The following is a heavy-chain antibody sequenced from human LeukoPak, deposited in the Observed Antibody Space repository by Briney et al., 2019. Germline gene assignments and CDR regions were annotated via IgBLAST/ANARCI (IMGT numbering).Heavy chain of an antibody. J-gene: IGHJ4*02. CDR3: ARLGEAVVVPAARPFDY. V-gene: IGHV5-51*01. Sequence: HGESLKISCKGSGYSFTSYWIGWVRQMPGKGLEWMGIIHPGDSDTRYSPSFQGQVNISADKSISTAYLQWSSLKASDTAMYYCARLGEAVVVPAARPFDYWGQGTLVTVSS. D-gene: IGHD2-2*01. CDR1: GYSFTSYW. CDR2: IHPGDSDT.